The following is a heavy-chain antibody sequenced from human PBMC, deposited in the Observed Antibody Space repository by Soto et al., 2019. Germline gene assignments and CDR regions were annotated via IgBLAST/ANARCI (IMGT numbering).Heavy chain of an antibody. CDR1: GFTFSSYG. Sequence: GGSLRLSCAASGFTFSSYGMHWVRQAPGKGLEWVAVIWYDGSNKYYADSVKGRFTISRDNSKNTLYLQMNSLRAEDTAVYYCARDQEIIHSSGSPGGCGFDPWGQGTLVTVSS. V-gene: IGHV3-33*01. D-gene: IGHD6-19*01. CDR2: IWYDGSNK. CDR3: ARDQEIIHSSGSPGGCGFDP. J-gene: IGHJ5*02.